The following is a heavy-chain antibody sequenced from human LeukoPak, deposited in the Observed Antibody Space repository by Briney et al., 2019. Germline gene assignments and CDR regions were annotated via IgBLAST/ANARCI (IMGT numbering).Heavy chain of an antibody. D-gene: IGHD6-6*01. CDR1: RYTFTGYY. V-gene: IGHV1-2*02. CDR3: ARAYSSSDFDY. CDR2: INRNSGGT. Sequence: GASVKVSCKASRYTFTGYYMHWVRQAPGQGLEWMGWINRNSGGTNYAQKFQGRVTMTRDTSISTAYMELSRLRSDDTAVYYCARAYSSSDFDYWGQGTLVTVSS. J-gene: IGHJ4*02.